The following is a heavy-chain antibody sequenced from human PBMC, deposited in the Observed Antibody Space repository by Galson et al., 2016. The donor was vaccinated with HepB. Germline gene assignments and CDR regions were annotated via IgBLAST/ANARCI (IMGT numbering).Heavy chain of an antibody. D-gene: IGHD1-7*01. V-gene: IGHV3-53*01. Sequence: SLRLSCAVSGFTVSNNYMSWVRQAPGKGLEWVSLVYSVGSTYYAYSVKGRFTISRDNSKNTLYLQMNSLRAEDTAVYYCARDEISGTTGDYWGQGTLVTVSS. CDR2: VYSVGST. J-gene: IGHJ4*02. CDR1: GFTVSNNY. CDR3: ARDEISGTTGDY.